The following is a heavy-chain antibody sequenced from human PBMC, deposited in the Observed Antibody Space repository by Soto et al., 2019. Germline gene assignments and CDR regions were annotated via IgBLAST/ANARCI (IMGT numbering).Heavy chain of an antibody. Sequence: SGPTLENPTQTLTLTCTFSVFSLNTGGLVVGWIRQPPGKALEWLHLIYWDNDKRYSPSLMSRLTITKDTSKNQVVLTMTNMDPVDAATYYCVHSRCGGDCLQSYSSHYYYGMDVWGQGTTVTVSS. CDR1: VFSLNTGGLV. CDR3: VHSRCGGDCLQSYSSHYYYGMDV. V-gene: IGHV2-5*02. CDR2: IYWDNDK. D-gene: IGHD2-21*02. J-gene: IGHJ6*02.